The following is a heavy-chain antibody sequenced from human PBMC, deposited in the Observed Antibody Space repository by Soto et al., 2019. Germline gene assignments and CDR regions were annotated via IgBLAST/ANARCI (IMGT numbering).Heavy chain of an antibody. CDR2: IWNDGSKK. D-gene: IGHD3-10*01. CDR1: GFSFSSYG. J-gene: IGHJ4*02. V-gene: IGHV3-33*01. CDR3: ARDHYDFDY. Sequence: PGGSLRLSCATSGFSFSSYGMHWVRQAPGKGLEWVAVIWNDGSKKYYADSVKGRFTISRDISKNTLYLQMNSLRTEDTAVYHCARDHYDFDYWGPGTLVTVSS.